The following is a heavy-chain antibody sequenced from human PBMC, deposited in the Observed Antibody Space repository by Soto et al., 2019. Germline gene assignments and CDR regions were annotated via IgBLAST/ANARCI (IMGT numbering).Heavy chain of an antibody. D-gene: IGHD2-2*01. CDR2: IIPSFGTA. CDR1: GGTFSSYA. Sequence: SVKVSCKASGGTFSSYAISWVRQAPGQGLEWMGGIIPSFGTANYAQKFQDRVTITRDKSTSTAYMELSSLRSEDTAVYYCAADLVQYCSSTSCYAADYYYGMDVWGQGTTVTVSS. J-gene: IGHJ6*02. CDR3: AADLVQYCSSTSCYAADYYYGMDV. V-gene: IGHV1-69*05.